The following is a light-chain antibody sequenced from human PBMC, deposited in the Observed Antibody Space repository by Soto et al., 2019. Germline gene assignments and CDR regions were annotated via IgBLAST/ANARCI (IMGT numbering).Light chain of an antibody. CDR2: DVS. V-gene: IGKV1-5*01. CDR3: LQYNSSLIT. CDR1: QSISSW. Sequence: DIQMTQSPSTLSASVGDRVTITCRASQSISSWLAWYQQKPGRAPKLLIYDVSSFESWVPSRFSSRGSGTEFTLTIRSLQPDDFATYDCLQYNSSLITFGQGTRLEIK. J-gene: IGKJ5*01.